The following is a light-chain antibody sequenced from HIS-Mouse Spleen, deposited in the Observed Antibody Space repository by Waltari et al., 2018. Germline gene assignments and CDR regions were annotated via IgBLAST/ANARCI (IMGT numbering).Light chain of an antibody. CDR2: EDS. J-gene: IGLJ2*01. CDR1: AFPTNY. Sequence: SYELTQPPSVSVSPGQTASIPSCAVAFPTNYDYRSQKKSAQAPVLVIYEDSKRPSGIPERFSGSSSATMATLTISGAQVEDEADYYCYSTDSSGNHRVFGGGTKLTVL. V-gene: IGLV3-10*01. CDR3: YSTDSSGNHRV.